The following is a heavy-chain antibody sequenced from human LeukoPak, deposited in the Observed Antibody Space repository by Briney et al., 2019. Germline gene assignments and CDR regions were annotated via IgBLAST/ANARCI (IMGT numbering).Heavy chain of an antibody. V-gene: IGHV3-33*08. Sequence: GRSLRLSCAAPGFTFSSYGMHWVRQAPGKGLEWVAVIWYDGSNKYYADSVKGRFTISRDNSKNTLYLQMNSLRAEDTAVYYCARDSGITMVRGVSFGFDYWGQGTLVTVSS. CDR3: ARDSGITMVRGVSFGFDY. J-gene: IGHJ4*02. D-gene: IGHD3-10*01. CDR1: GFTFSSYG. CDR2: IWYDGSNK.